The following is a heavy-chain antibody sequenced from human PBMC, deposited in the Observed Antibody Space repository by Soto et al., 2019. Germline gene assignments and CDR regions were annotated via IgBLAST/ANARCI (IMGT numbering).Heavy chain of an antibody. CDR3: ARTDIVLMVYGTASGAFYT. J-gene: IGHJ3*02. Sequence: SVKVSCKASGGTFSSYASSWVRQAPGQGIEWMGGIIPIFGTANYAQKFQGRVTITADESTSTAYMELSSLRSEDTAVYYCARTDIVLMVYGTASGAFYTCAQRTMVTVS. CDR2: IIPIFGTA. CDR1: GGTFSSYA. D-gene: IGHD2-8*01. V-gene: IGHV1-69*13.